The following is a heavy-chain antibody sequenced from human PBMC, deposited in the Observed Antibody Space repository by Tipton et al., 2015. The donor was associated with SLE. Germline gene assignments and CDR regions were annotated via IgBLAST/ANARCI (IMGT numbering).Heavy chain of an antibody. V-gene: IGHV3-33*01. CDR2: IWYDGSNK. D-gene: IGHD3-10*01. CDR1: GFTFSSYG. J-gene: IGHJ6*03. Sequence: SLRLSCAASGFTFSSYGMHWVRQAPGEGLEWVAVIWYDGSNKYYADSVKGRFTISRDNSKNTLYLQMNSLRAEDTAVYYCARKGSTMVRGVNYYYMDVWGRGTTVTVSS. CDR3: ARKGSTMVRGVNYYYMDV.